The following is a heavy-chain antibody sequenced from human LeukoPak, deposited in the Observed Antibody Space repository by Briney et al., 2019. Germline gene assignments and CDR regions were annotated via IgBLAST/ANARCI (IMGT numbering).Heavy chain of an antibody. CDR1: GGSFSGYY. CDR2: IDYSGST. CDR3: ARHPPSEWYFDL. J-gene: IGHJ2*01. V-gene: IGHV4-34*01. Sequence: SETLSLTCAVYGGSFSGYYWGWIRQPPGKGLEWIGSIDYSGSTYYSPSLKSRVTISVDTSKNQFSLKLRSVTAADTAVYYCARHPPSEWYFDLWGRGTLVTVSS.